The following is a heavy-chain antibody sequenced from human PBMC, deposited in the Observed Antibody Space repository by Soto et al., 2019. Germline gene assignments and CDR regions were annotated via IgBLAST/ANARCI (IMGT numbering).Heavy chain of an antibody. J-gene: IGHJ4*02. V-gene: IGHV1-46*01. CDR1: GYTFTTYY. D-gene: IGHD4-17*01. Sequence: QVQLVQSGAEVTNPGASVKVSCKASGYTFTTYYMHWLRQARGQGLEWMGIITPSSGSTRYEQKFQDRVTTASNTSTSTVDMELSSMRSEYTAVSYCARAVSTKTAPIDYWGQGTLVTVSS. CDR2: ITPSSGST. CDR3: ARAVSTKTAPIDY.